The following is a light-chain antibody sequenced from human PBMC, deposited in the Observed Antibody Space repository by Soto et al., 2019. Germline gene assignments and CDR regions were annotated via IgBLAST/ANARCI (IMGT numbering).Light chain of an antibody. Sequence: QSVLSQPPSASATPGQRVTISCSGGTSNIGSNFVFWYQQFPGTAPKLLIYRNNRRPSGVPDRFSGSKAVTSVSLVISGLRSEDESVYYCAAWDDSLSGPVLGGGTKLTVL. CDR3: AAWDDSLSGPV. V-gene: IGLV1-47*01. CDR2: RNN. J-gene: IGLJ3*02. CDR1: TSNIGSNF.